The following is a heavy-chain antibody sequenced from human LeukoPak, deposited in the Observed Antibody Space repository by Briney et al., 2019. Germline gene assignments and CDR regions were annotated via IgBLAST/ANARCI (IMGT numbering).Heavy chain of an antibody. Sequence: GGSLRLSCAGSGFTFNNHAMSWVRQAAGKGLEWVSGINGNGASTYYSDSVKGRFTISRDNSKNTLYLQMSRLRAEDTAIYYCAKDRGYSYYYLDYWGQGTLVTVSS. D-gene: IGHD5-18*01. V-gene: IGHV3-23*01. CDR1: GFTFNNHA. CDR3: AKDRGYSYYYLDY. CDR2: INGNGAST. J-gene: IGHJ4*02.